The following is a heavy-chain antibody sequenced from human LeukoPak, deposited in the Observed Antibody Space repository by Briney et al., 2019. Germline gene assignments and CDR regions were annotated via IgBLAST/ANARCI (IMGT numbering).Heavy chain of an antibody. J-gene: IGHJ4*02. V-gene: IGHV1-18*01. CDR2: ISGFNGIT. CDR1: GYIFKNYG. Sequence: ASVKVSCKASGYIFKNYGISWVRQAPGQGLQWMGWISGFNGITDYAPKFKGRVTMTTDTSTGTAYLDLRSLRSDDSAVYFCARGGERKNVINLDYWGQGTLVTVSS. CDR3: ARGGERKNVINLDY. D-gene: IGHD2-21*01.